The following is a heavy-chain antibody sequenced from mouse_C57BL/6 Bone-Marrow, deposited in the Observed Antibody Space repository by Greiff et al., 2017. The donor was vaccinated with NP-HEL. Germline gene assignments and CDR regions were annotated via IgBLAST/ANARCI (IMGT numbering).Heavy chain of an antibody. Sequence: VQLQQSGAELVKPGASVKLSCTASGFNIKDYYMHWVKQRTEQGLEWIGRIDPEDGEPKYAPKFQGKATITADTSSNTAYLQLSSLTSEDTAVYYCARGGYGSSYVYFDYWGQGTTLTVSS. CDR1: GFNIKDYY. D-gene: IGHD1-1*01. V-gene: IGHV14-2*01. CDR2: IDPEDGEP. J-gene: IGHJ2*01. CDR3: ARGGYGSSYVYFDY.